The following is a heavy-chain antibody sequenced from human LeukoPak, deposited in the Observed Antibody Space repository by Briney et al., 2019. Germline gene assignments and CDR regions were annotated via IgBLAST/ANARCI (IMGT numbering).Heavy chain of an antibody. Sequence: PPETLSLTCTVSGGSINNYYWTWIRQPPGKGLEWIGYIYYRGTTNYNPSLKSRVTISVDTSKTQFSLKLSSVTAADTAVYYCARAGYYDILTGLYYFDSWGQGTLVTVSS. CDR2: IYYRGTT. V-gene: IGHV4-59*01. J-gene: IGHJ4*02. D-gene: IGHD3-9*01. CDR1: GGSINNYY. CDR3: ARAGYYDILTGLYYFDS.